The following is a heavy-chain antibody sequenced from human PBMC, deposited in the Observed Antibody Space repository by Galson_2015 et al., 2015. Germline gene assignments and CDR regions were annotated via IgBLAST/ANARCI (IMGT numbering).Heavy chain of an antibody. V-gene: IGHV6-1*01. Sequence: CAISGDSVSSNSAAWNWIRQSPSRGLEWLGRTYCRSKWYNDYAVSVKGRITINPDTSKNQFSLQLNSVTPEDTAVYYCARRGCSGDTCYEFDYWGQGTLVTVSS. D-gene: IGHD2-15*01. J-gene: IGHJ4*02. CDR2: TYCRSKWYN. CDR1: GDSVSSNSAA. CDR3: ARRGCSGDTCYEFDY.